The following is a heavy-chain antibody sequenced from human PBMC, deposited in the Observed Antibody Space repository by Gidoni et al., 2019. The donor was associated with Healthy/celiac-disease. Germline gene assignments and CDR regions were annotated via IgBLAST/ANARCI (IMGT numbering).Heavy chain of an antibody. CDR3: ARGPDCSSTSCYMDV. V-gene: IGHV4-34*01. Sequence: CSWIRQPPGKGLEWIGEINHSGSTNYNPSLKSRVTISVDTSKNQFSLKLSSVTAADTAVYSCARGPDCSSTSCYMDVWGQGTTVTVSS. D-gene: IGHD2-2*01. CDR2: INHSGST. J-gene: IGHJ6*02.